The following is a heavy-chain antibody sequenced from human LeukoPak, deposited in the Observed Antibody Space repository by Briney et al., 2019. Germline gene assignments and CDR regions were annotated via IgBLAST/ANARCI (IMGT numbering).Heavy chain of an antibody. V-gene: IGHV4-30-2*01. CDR3: AREVATIGAFDI. CDR2: IYHSGST. Sequence: SETLSLTCAVSGGSISSGGYSWSWIRQPPGKGLEWIGYIYHSGSTYYNPSLKSRVTISVDRPKNQFSLKLSSVTAADTAVYHCAREVATIGAFDIWGQGTMVTVSS. CDR1: GGSISSGGYS. D-gene: IGHD5-12*01. J-gene: IGHJ3*02.